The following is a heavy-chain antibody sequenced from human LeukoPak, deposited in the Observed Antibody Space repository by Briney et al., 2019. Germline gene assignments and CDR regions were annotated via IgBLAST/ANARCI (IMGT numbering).Heavy chain of an antibody. J-gene: IGHJ2*01. CDR1: GGSISSDGYY. Sequence: SQTLYLTCTVSGGSISSDGYYWSWIRQHPGKGLEWIGYIYYSGSTYYNPSLKSRVSISVGTSKNQFSLKLSSVTAADTAVYYCARDLGYGSGPFDLWGRGTLVTVSS. CDR2: IYYSGST. CDR3: ARDLGYGSGPFDL. D-gene: IGHD3-10*01. V-gene: IGHV4-31*03.